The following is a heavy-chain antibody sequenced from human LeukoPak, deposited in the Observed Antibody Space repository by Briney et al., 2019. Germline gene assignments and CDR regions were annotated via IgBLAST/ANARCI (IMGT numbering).Heavy chain of an antibody. J-gene: IGHJ4*02. CDR2: ISYDGSNK. D-gene: IGHD2-2*01. CDR1: GFTFSSYA. V-gene: IGHV3-30-3*02. Sequence: GGSLRLSCAASGFTFSSYAMHWVRQAPGKGLEWVAVISYDGSNKYYADSVKCRFTISRDNSKNTLYLQMNSLRAEDTAVYYCAKSAGIYCSSTSCATNYFDYWGQGTLVTVSS. CDR3: AKSAGIYCSSTSCATNYFDY.